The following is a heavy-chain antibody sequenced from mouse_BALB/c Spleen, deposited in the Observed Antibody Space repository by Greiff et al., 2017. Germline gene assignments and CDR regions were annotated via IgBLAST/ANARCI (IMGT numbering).Heavy chain of an antibody. J-gene: IGHJ4*01. CDR3: ARGRARAFYYYAMDY. CDR1: GYTFTDYE. Sequence: QVQLQQSGAELVRPGASVKLSCKALGYTFTDYEMHWVKQTPVHGLEWIGEILPGSGSTNYNEKFKGKATFTADTSSNTAYMQLSSLTSEDSAVYYCARGRARAFYYYAMDYWGQGTSVTVSS. D-gene: IGHD3-1*01. CDR2: ILPGSGST. V-gene: IGHV1-15*01.